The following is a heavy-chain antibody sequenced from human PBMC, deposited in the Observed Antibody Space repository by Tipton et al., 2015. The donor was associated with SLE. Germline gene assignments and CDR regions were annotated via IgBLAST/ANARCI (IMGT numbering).Heavy chain of an antibody. CDR2: IYYSGST. CDR3: ARGLDSNPYGRDV. CDR1: GGSISNYY. J-gene: IGHJ6*02. D-gene: IGHD3-22*01. V-gene: IGHV4-59*01. Sequence: TLSLTCTVSGGSISNYYWSWIRQPPGKGLEWIGYIYYSGSTNYNPSLKSRVTISVDKSKNQFSLKLTSVTAADTAVYFCARGLDSNPYGRDVWGQGTTVTGFS.